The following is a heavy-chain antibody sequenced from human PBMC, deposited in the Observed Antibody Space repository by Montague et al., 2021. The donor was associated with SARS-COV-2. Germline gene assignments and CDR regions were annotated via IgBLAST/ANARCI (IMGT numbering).Heavy chain of an antibody. D-gene: IGHD4-17*01. CDR1: GGSIRTNSYY. J-gene: IGHJ3*02. Sequence: SETLSLTCTVSGGSIRTNSYYWGWIRQPPGEGLDWIGSIYYSGSTYYNPSLKSRVTISVDTSKNQFSLKLSSVTAADTAVYYCAMRGGALDAFDIWGQGTMVTVSS. V-gene: IGHV4-39*01. CDR3: AMRGGALDAFDI. CDR2: IYYSGST.